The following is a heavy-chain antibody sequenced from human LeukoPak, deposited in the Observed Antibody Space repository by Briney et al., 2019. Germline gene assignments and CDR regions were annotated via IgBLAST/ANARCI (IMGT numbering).Heavy chain of an antibody. Sequence: SGTLSLTCAVSGGSISSSNWWSWVRQPPGKGLEWIGEIYHSGSTNYNPSLKSRVTISVDTSKNQFSLKLSSVTAADTAVYYCARHASAYVRYFQHWGQGTLVTVSS. V-gene: IGHV4-4*02. D-gene: IGHD3-10*02. CDR2: IYHSGST. CDR3: ARHASAYVRYFQH. J-gene: IGHJ1*01. CDR1: GGSISSSNW.